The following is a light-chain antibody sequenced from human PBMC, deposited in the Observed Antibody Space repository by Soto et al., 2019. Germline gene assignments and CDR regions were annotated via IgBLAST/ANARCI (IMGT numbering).Light chain of an antibody. J-gene: IGLJ1*01. Sequence: QSVLTQPPSASGTPGQRVTISCSGSSSNIGSKTVNWYQQLPGTAPKLLIYINNQRPSGVPDRFSGSKSGTSASLAISGLQSEDEDDYYCAAWDNSLTGYVFGTGTKLTVL. CDR1: SSNIGSKT. V-gene: IGLV1-44*01. CDR3: AAWDNSLTGYV. CDR2: INN.